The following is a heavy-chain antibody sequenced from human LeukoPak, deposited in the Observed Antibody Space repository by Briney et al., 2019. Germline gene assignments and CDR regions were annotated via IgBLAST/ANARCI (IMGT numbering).Heavy chain of an antibody. V-gene: IGHV1-69*01. CDR2: IIPIFGTA. J-gene: IGHJ6*02. CDR3: ARGGSVDFWSGYYTRYYGMDV. D-gene: IGHD3-3*01. Sequence: GSSVKVSYKASGGTFSSYAISWVRQAPGQGLEWMGGIIPIFGTANYAQKFQGRVTITADESTSTAYMELSSLRSEDTAVYYCARGGSVDFWSGYYTRYYGMDVWGQGTTVTVSS. CDR1: GGTFSSYA.